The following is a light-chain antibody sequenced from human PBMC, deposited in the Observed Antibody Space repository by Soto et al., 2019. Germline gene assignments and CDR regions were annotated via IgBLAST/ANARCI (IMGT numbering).Light chain of an antibody. CDR3: PQSGSASRT. J-gene: IGKJ1*01. Sequence: EIVLTQSPGTLSLSPGERATLSCRASQSVSSYLAWYQQKPGQAPRLLIYGASSRATGIPDRFSGSGSGTDFTLTISRLGPEAFAVYYCPQSGSASRTFGPETKVEIK. CDR2: GAS. V-gene: IGKV3-20*01. CDR1: QSVSSY.